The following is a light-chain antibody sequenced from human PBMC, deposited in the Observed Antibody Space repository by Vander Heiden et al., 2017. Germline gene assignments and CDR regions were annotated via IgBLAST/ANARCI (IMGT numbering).Light chain of an antibody. CDR2: YAT. J-gene: IGKJ2*01. CDR3: QQSSSLPYT. CDR1: QSIGNN. V-gene: IGKV6D-21*02. Sequence: EIVLTHSPDLQSGTPKEQVTITCRARQSIGNNLHWYQQKTRQSPKLLIKYATQSISGVPSRFSGSTSGTDFTLTINSLEAEDAAVYSCQQSSSLPYTFGQGTKLEIK.